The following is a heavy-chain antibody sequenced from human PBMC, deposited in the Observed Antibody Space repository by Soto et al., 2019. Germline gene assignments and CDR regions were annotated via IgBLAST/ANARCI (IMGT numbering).Heavy chain of an antibody. CDR2: FSYGGSP. CDR1: GGSFNSGGYC. D-gene: IGHD5-18*01. J-gene: IGHJ4*02. CDR3: SRGILV. V-gene: IGHV4-31*03. Sequence: QVQLQESGPGRVKPSQTLSLTCTVSGGSFNSGGYCWSWIRQPPGKGRDWFGCFSYGGSPSYNPALKSRVTISVDTSKNQFSLKLSSVTAADTAVYYCSRGILVWGQGTLITVSS.